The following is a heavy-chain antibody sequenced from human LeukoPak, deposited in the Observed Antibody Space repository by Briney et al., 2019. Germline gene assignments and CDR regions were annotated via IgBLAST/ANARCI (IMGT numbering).Heavy chain of an antibody. D-gene: IGHD1-26*01. Sequence: PGGSLRLSCAASGFTFSTYSMNWVRGAPGKGLVWVSSISSGSNYIQYADSVKGRFTISRDNAKNSLYLQMNSLRAEDSAVYYCATYSGTYSLDYWGQGTLVTVSS. V-gene: IGHV3-21*01. J-gene: IGHJ4*02. CDR2: ISSGSNYI. CDR3: ATYSGTYSLDY. CDR1: GFTFSTYS.